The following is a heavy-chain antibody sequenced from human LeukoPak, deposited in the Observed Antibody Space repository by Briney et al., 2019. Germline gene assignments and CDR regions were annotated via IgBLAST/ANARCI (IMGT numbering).Heavy chain of an antibody. Sequence: GGSLRLSCAASGFTFSTFAMIWVRQPPGKGLEWVSSIFPSGGEIHYADSVRGRFTISRDNSKSTLSLQMNSLRAEDTGVYYCTRVKYSNTYFEGSFDYWGQGTLVTVSS. V-gene: IGHV3-23*01. D-gene: IGHD1-26*01. CDR2: IFPSGGEI. CDR1: GFTFSTFA. J-gene: IGHJ4*02. CDR3: TRVKYSNTYFEGSFDY.